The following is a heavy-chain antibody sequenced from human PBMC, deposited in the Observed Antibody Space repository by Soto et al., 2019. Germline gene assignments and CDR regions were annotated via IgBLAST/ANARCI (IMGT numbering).Heavy chain of an antibody. CDR2: MNPYSANT. CDR1: GYTFTSYD. V-gene: IGHV1-8*01. J-gene: IGHJ4*02. CDR3: ARGRSGSGTYYNIDY. Sequence: ASVKVSCKASGYTFTSYDINWVRQATGQGLEWMGWMNPYSANTGYAQKFQGRVTMTRNTSISTTYMELSSLTSEDTAVYYCARGRSGSGTYYNIDYWGQGTLVTVSS. D-gene: IGHD3-10*01.